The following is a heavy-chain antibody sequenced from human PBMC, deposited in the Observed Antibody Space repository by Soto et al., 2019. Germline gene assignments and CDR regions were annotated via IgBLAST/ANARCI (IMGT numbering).Heavy chain of an antibody. J-gene: IGHJ6*02. V-gene: IGHV1-69*06. D-gene: IGHD3-22*01. Sequence: ASVKVSCKASGGTFSSYAISWVRQAPGQGLEGMGGIIPIFGTANYAQKFQGRVTITADKSTSTAYMELSSLRSEDTDVYYCARNPYYYDSSGYPLYYYYGMDVWGQGTTVTASS. CDR3: ARNPYYYDSSGYPLYYYYGMDV. CDR1: GGTFSSYA. CDR2: IIPIFGTA.